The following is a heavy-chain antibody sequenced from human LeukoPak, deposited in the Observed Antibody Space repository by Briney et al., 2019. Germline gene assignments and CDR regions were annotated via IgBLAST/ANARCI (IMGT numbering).Heavy chain of an antibody. J-gene: IGHJ4*02. Sequence: PGGSLRLSCAASGFTFSSYGMSWVRQAPGKGLECVSIISASGDATKYADSVKGRFTISRDNSKNTLYLQMNSLRAEDTAVYYCARVVGATQAFDYWGQGTLVTVSS. CDR2: ISASGDAT. CDR1: GFTFSSYG. CDR3: ARVVGATQAFDY. V-gene: IGHV3-23*01. D-gene: IGHD1-26*01.